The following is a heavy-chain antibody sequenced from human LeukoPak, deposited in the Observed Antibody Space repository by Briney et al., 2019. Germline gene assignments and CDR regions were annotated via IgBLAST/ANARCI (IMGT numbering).Heavy chain of an antibody. V-gene: IGHV5-51*01. CDR3: ARLVRRDFWSGYYEGWFDP. J-gene: IGHJ5*02. CDR2: IYPGDSDT. Sequence: GESLKISCKGSGYSLTSYWIGWVRQMPGKGLEWMGIIYPGDSDTRYSPSFQGQVTISADKSISTAYLQWSSLKASDTAMYYCARLVRRDFWSGYYEGWFDPWGQGTLVTVSS. CDR1: GYSLTSYW. D-gene: IGHD3-3*01.